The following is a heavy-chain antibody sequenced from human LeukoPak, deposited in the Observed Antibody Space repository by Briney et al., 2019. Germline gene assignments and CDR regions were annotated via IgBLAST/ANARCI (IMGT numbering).Heavy chain of an antibody. CDR2: ISGSGGST. V-gene: IGHV3-23*01. Sequence: HTGGSLRPSCAASGFTFSSYAMSWVRQAPGKGLEWVSAISGSGGSTYYADSVKGRFTISRDNSKNTLYLQMNSLRAEDTAVYYCAKDSYGGNSQVHYFDYWGQGTLVTVSS. CDR3: AKDSYGGNSQVHYFDY. J-gene: IGHJ4*02. D-gene: IGHD4-23*01. CDR1: GFTFSSYA.